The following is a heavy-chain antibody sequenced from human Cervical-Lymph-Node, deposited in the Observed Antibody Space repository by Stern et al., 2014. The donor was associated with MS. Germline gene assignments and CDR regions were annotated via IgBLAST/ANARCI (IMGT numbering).Heavy chain of an antibody. J-gene: IGHJ4*02. Sequence: VQLVQSGGGVVQPGRSLRLSCAASGFTFSSYGMHWVRQAPGKGLEWVAVIWYDGTKEYYADSVKGRFTISRDNSKNTLYLQMNSLRAEDTAVYYCARANYYDSSGYRGGSDYWGQGTLVTVSS. D-gene: IGHD3-22*01. CDR3: ARANYYDSSGYRGGSDY. V-gene: IGHV3-33*01. CDR2: IWYDGTKE. CDR1: GFTFSSYG.